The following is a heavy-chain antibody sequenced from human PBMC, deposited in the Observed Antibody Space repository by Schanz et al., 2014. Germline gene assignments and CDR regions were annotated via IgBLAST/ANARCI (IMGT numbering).Heavy chain of an antibody. D-gene: IGHD3-10*01. V-gene: IGHV3-23*01. J-gene: IGHJ5*01. CDR1: GFTFSTYA. CDR3: AKQHIVRGVIYLNWFDS. Sequence: EVKLLESGGTLVRPGGSLRLSCAASGFTFSTYAMAWVRQAPGKGLEWVSSINTGGDSTYYADSVKGRFTISRDNSRDTVYLQMNSLRAEDTAVYYCAKQHIVRGVIYLNWFDSWGQGTLVTVSS. CDR2: INTGGDST.